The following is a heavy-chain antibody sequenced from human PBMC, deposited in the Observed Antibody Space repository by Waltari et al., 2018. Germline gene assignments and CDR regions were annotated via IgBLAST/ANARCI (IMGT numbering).Heavy chain of an antibody. V-gene: IGHV4-38-2*02. Sequence: QVRLRESGPGLVKPSETLSLTCTVSGNSISSPYYWGWIRQPPGKGLEWIGNIYHSGNTYYNPSLKSRVTLSVDTSKNQFSLKLNSVTAADTAVYYCARGPPIVGAMDYWGQGTLVTVSS. J-gene: IGHJ4*02. D-gene: IGHD1-26*01. CDR2: IYHSGNT. CDR1: GNSISSPYY. CDR3: ARGPPIVGAMDY.